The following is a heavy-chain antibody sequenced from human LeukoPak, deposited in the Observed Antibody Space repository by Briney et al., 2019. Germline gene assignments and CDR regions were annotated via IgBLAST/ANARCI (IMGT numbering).Heavy chain of an antibody. V-gene: IGHV3-7*01. CDR3: ARDYAYYDFWSVYYDQGVFDY. CDR1: GFTFSSYW. Sequence: GGSLRLSCAASGFTFSSYWMSWVRQAPGKGLEWVANIKQDGSEKYYVDSVKGRFTISRDNAKNSLYLQMSSLRAEDTAVYYCARDYAYYDFWSVYYDQGVFDYWGQGTLVTVSS. CDR2: IKQDGSEK. D-gene: IGHD3-3*01. J-gene: IGHJ4*02.